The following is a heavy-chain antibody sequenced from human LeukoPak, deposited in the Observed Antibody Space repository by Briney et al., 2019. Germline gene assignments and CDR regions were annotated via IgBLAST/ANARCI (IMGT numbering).Heavy chain of an antibody. V-gene: IGHV3-30*18. CDR1: GFTFSSYG. CDR2: ISYDGSNK. J-gene: IGHJ4*02. Sequence: GGSLRLSCAASGFTFSSYGMHWVRQAPGKGLEWVAVISYDGSNKYYADSVKGRFTISRDNSKNTLYLQMNSLRAEDTAVYYCAKDRDAGYFDYWGPGTLVTVSS. CDR3: AKDRDAGYFDY. D-gene: IGHD3-10*01.